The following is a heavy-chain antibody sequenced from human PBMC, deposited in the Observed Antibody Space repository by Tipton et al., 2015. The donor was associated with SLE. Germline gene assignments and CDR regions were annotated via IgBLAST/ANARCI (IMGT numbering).Heavy chain of an antibody. CDR2: ISNNGDST. J-gene: IGHJ4*02. Sequence: LRLSCAASGFSFSTYVMHWVRQAPGKGLEYVSAISNNGDSTYYANSVKGRFTISRDNSKNTLSLQMSSLRAEDTAVYYCAREDSRGYGNSPGFDYWGQGTLVTVSP. CDR3: AREDSRGYGNSPGFDY. V-gene: IGHV3-64*01. CDR1: GFSFSTYV. D-gene: IGHD6-13*01.